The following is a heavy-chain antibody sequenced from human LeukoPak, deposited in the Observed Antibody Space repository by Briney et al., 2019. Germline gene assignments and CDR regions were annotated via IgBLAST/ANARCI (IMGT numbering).Heavy chain of an antibody. CDR1: GFTFSSYA. Sequence: PGRSLRLSCAASGFTFSSYAMHWVRQAPGKGLEWVAVISYDGSNKYYADSVKGRFTISRDNSKNTLYLQMNSLRPEDTAVYYCARDGGTLDYWGQGTLVTVSS. D-gene: IGHD4-23*01. V-gene: IGHV3-30-3*01. CDR3: ARDGGTLDY. J-gene: IGHJ4*02. CDR2: ISYDGSNK.